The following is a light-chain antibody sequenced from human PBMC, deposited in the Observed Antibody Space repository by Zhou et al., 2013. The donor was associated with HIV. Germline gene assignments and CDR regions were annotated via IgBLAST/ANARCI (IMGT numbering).Light chain of an antibody. CDR2: GAS. CDR1: QSVSSN. Sequence: VVTQSPATLSVSPGERATLSCRASQSVSSNLAWYQQKPGQAPRLLIFGASNRAPDRATGIPDRFSASGSGTDFTLTISSLEPEDFAVYYCQHRSNWLTFGGGTKVEIK. J-gene: IGKJ4*01. CDR3: QHRSNWLT. V-gene: IGKV3-11*01.